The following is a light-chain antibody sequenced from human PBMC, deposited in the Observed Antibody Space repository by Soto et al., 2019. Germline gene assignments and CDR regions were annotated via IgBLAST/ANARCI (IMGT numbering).Light chain of an antibody. V-gene: IGKV1-5*01. CDR1: QTTNTW. CDR2: DAS. CDR3: QQYISYPYT. J-gene: IGKJ2*01. Sequence: DIQMTQFPSTLSASVGDRVTITCRASQTTNTWLAWYQQKPGTAPKLLIYDASSLEGGVPSTFSASGSWTEFTLTISTLQPDDLTTYYCQQYISYPYTFGQGTKVEIK.